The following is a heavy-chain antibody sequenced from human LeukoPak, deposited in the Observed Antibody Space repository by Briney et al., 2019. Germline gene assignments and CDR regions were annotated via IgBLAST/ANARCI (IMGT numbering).Heavy chain of an antibody. J-gene: IGHJ6*03. CDR2: INQDGGTT. CDR3: TKDRQGPNQYHMDV. Sequence: GGSLRLSCAASGFTFSSLWMSWVRQAPGRGPEWVANINQDGGTTYYVASVKGRFTISRDNAKNSVSLQMSSLRAEDTAVYYCTKDRQGPNQYHMDVWGKGTTVTVSS. CDR1: GFTFSSLW. V-gene: IGHV3-7*01.